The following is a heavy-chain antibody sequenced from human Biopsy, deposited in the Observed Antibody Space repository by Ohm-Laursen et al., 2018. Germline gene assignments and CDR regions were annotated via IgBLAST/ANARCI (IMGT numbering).Heavy chain of an antibody. V-gene: IGHV4-59*07. D-gene: IGHD3-16*01. Sequence: SDTLSLTWTVSGGSISGYHWSWIRKSPGKGLEWLSYISYTGGITSNPSLNGRATMSLDTSKNQFSLRLIYVTAADTAVYYCATIPGSYGVRWFEPWGQGTLVTVSS. CDR2: ISYTGGI. CDR3: ATIPGSYGVRWFEP. CDR1: GGSISGYH. J-gene: IGHJ5*02.